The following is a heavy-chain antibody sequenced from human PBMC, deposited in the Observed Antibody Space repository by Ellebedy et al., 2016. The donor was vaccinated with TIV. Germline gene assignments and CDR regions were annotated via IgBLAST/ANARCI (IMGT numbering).Heavy chain of an antibody. CDR2: VSYDGINK. V-gene: IGHV3-30-3*01. CDR1: GFTFTSYA. CDR3: ARRATVSYYGIDL. J-gene: IGHJ6*02. Sequence: GESLKISCAASGFTFTSYAMHWVRQAPGKGLEWVAIVSYDGINKYYADSVKGRFTISRDNSKSTLSPQMNSLRVEDTALYYCARRATVSYYGIDLWGQGTTVTVSS. D-gene: IGHD3-10*01.